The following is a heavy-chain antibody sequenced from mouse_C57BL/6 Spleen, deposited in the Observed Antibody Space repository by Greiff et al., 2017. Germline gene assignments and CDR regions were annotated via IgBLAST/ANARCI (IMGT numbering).Heavy chain of an antibody. V-gene: IGHV1-82*01. CDR1: GYAFSSSW. CDR2: IYPGDGDT. D-gene: IGHD2-4*01. J-gene: IGHJ3*01. Sequence: QVQLQQSGPELVKPGASVKISCKASGYAFSSSWMNWVKQRPGKGLEWIGRIYPGDGDTNYNGKFKGKATLTADKSSSTAYMQLSSLTSEDSSVYFCARYIYYYYDGFAYWGQGTLVTVSA. CDR3: ARYIYYYYDGFAY.